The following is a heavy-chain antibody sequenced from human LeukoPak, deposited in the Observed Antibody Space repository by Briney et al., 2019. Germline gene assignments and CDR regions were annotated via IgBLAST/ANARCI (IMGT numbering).Heavy chain of an antibody. V-gene: IGHV4-38-2*01. CDR1: GYSISSGYY. CDR2: IYHSGNT. CDR3: ARPYYDFWSGFDAFDI. D-gene: IGHD3-3*01. J-gene: IGHJ3*02. Sequence: SETLSLTCAVSGYSISSGYYWGWIRQPPGKGLEWIGSIYHSGNTYYNPSLKSRVTISVGTSKNQFSLKLSSVTAADTAVYYCARPYYDFWSGFDAFDIWGQGTMVTVSS.